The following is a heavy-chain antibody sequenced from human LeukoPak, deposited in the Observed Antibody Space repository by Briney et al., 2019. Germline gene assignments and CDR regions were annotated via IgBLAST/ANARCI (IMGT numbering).Heavy chain of an antibody. V-gene: IGHV3-7*01. CDR3: ARSGSEYYYGMDV. Sequence: GGSLRLSCAASGFTFSSYWMTWVRQAPGKGLEGGANIKHDGSEKYYVDSMKGRFTISRDNAKNSLYLQMNSLRAEDTAVYYCARSGSEYYYGMDVWGHGTTVTVSS. CDR2: IKHDGSEK. J-gene: IGHJ6*02. CDR1: GFTFSSYW. D-gene: IGHD3-10*01.